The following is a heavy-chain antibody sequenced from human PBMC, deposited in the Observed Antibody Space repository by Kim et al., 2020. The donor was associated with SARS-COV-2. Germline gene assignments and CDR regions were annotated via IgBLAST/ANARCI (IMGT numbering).Heavy chain of an antibody. J-gene: IGHJ5*02. CDR3: ARTTRRIMITPGP. D-gene: IGHD3-16*01. CDR1: GGSISSGGYY. CDR2: IYYSGST. V-gene: IGHV4-31*03. Sequence: SETLSLTCTVSGGSISSGGYYWSWIRQHPGKGLEWIGYIYYSGSTYYNPSLKSRVTISVDTSKNQFSLKLSSVTAADTAVYYCARTTRRIMITPGPWGQGTLVTVSS.